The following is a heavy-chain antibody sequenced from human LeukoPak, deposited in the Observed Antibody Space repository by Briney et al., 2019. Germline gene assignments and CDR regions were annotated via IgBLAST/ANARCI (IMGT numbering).Heavy chain of an antibody. CDR1: GFTVSSNY. CDR3: ARDTFGRTDGPGFDY. D-gene: IGHD3-16*01. Sequence: GGSLRLSCAASGFTVSSNYMSWVRQAPGKGLEWVSVIYSGGSTYYADSVRGRFTISRDNSKNTLYLQMNSLRAEDTAVYYRARDTFGRTDGPGFDYWGQGTLVTVSS. V-gene: IGHV3-66*01. J-gene: IGHJ4*02. CDR2: IYSGGST.